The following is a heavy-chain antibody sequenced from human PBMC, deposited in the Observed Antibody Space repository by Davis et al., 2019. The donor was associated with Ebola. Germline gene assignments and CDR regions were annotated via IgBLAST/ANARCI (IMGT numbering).Heavy chain of an antibody. CDR1: GGSFSGYY. D-gene: IGHD6-19*01. Sequence: SETLSLTCAVYGGSFSGYYWSWIRQPPGKGLEWIGEINHSGSTNYNPSLKSRVTISVDTSKNQFSLKLSSVTAADTAVYYCAGAGYSSGWTFDNWGQGALVTVSS. J-gene: IGHJ4*02. V-gene: IGHV4-34*01. CDR2: INHSGST. CDR3: AGAGYSSGWTFDN.